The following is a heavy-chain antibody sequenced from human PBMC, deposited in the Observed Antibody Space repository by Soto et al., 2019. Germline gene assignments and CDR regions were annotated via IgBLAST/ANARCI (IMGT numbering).Heavy chain of an antibody. CDR1: GFTFSNHA. CDR3: AKRQGTGAAAKNFDV. CDR2: ITAEGGLI. Sequence: GGSLRLSCAASGFTFSNHAMSWVRQAPGKGLEWVSGITAEGGLIYYADSVKGRFNRSRDNSKNTLYLQMSSLRAEDTAVYCCAKRQGTGAAAKNFDVWGQGTLVTVSS. J-gene: IGHJ4*02. V-gene: IGHV3-23*01. D-gene: IGHD6-13*01.